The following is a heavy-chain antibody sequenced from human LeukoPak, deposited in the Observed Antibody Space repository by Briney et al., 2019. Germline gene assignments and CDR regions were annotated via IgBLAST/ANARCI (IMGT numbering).Heavy chain of an antibody. CDR1: GFTFSSYW. CDR2: IKQDGSEK. D-gene: IGHD3-9*01. Sequence: PGGSLRLSCAASGFTFSSYWMSWVRQAPGKGLEWVANIKQDGSEKYYVGSVKGRFTISRDNAKNSLYLQMNSLRAEDTAVYYCARPVLRYFDWLDFFDYWGQGTLVTVSS. J-gene: IGHJ4*02. CDR3: ARPVLRYFDWLDFFDY. V-gene: IGHV3-7*01.